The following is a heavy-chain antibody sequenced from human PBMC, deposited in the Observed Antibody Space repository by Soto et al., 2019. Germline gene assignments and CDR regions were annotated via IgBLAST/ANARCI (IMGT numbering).Heavy chain of an antibody. V-gene: IGHV1-3*01. CDR1: GYTFTSYA. Sequence: QVQLVQSGAEVKKPGASVKVSCKASGYTFTSYAMHWVRQAPGQRLEWMGWINAGNGNTKYSRKFQGRGTITRDTSASTAYMELSSVRSEDKAVYYCASSRSWYDAFDIWGQGTLVTVSS. CDR3: ASSRSWYDAFDI. D-gene: IGHD6-13*01. CDR2: INAGNGNT. J-gene: IGHJ3*02.